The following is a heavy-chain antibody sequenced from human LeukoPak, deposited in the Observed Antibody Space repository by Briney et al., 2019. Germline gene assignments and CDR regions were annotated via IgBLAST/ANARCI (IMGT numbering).Heavy chain of an antibody. D-gene: IGHD3-10*01. V-gene: IGHV4-61*05. CDR1: GGSISSRPYY. CDR3: ARVEEGYGSGRRENFYYYYMDV. J-gene: IGHJ6*03. Sequence: SETLSLTCTVSGGSISSRPYYWGWVRQPPGKGLEWIGYIHYSGSTNYNPSLKSRVTISVDTSKNQFSLKLTSVTAADTAVYYCARVEEGYGSGRRENFYYYYMDVWGKGTTVTISS. CDR2: IHYSGST.